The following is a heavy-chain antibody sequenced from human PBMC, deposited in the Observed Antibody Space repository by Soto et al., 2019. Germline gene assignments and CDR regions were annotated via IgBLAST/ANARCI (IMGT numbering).Heavy chain of an antibody. CDR1: SGPTSSHN. Sequence: QVQLQQSGPGLVKPSETLSLTCSVSSGPTSSHNWGWIRQTPGRGLEWIGYVYSTGGTSYNPSLNSRVPISADTSTNHISLTLTSVTAADTAVYYCVRQGIGNLHGLVDVWGQGTTVRVSS. D-gene: IGHD1-1*01. CDR2: VYSTGGT. V-gene: IGHV4-59*08. J-gene: IGHJ6*02. CDR3: VRQGIGNLHGLVDV.